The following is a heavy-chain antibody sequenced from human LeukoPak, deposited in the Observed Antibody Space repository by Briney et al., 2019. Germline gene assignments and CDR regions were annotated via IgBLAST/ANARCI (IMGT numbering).Heavy chain of an antibody. CDR1: GFTFSSYG. Sequence: GGSLRLSCAASGFTFSSYGMSWVRQAPGKGLEWVSAITDDSGNTYYADSVKGRFTISRDNSKNTLFLQMNSLRAEDTALYYCAKDRGYSYGSGKYYFDYWGQGTLVTVSS. J-gene: IGHJ4*02. CDR2: ITDDSGNT. D-gene: IGHD5-18*01. CDR3: AKDRGYSYGSGKYYFDY. V-gene: IGHV3-23*01.